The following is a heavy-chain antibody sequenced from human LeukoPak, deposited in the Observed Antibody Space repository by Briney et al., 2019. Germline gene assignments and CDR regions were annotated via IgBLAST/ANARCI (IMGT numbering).Heavy chain of an antibody. CDR2: IYYSGST. CDR3: ARAFRSGWNDGMDV. D-gene: IGHD6-19*01. Sequence: SETLSLTCTVSGGSISSYYWSWIRQPPGKGLEWIGYIYYSGSTNYNPSLKSRVTISVDTSKNQFSLKLSSVTAADTAVYYCARAFRSGWNDGMDVWGQGTTVTVSS. J-gene: IGHJ6*02. CDR1: GGSISSYY. V-gene: IGHV4-59*01.